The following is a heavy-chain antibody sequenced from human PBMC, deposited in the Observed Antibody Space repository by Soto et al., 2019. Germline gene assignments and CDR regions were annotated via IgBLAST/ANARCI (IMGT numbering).Heavy chain of an antibody. D-gene: IGHD6-13*01. CDR3: ARDSIAAAGTDY. Sequence: ASVKVSCKVSGYTLTELSMHWVRQAPGKGLEWMGGFDPEDGETIYAQKFQGRLTITADASTSTAYMELSSLRSEDTAMYYCARDSIAAAGTDYWGQGTLVTVSS. CDR1: GYTLTELS. V-gene: IGHV1-24*01. CDR2: FDPEDGET. J-gene: IGHJ4*02.